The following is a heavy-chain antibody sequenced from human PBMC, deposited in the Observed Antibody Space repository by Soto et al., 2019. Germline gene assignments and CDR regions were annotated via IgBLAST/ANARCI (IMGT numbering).Heavy chain of an antibody. CDR3: ARDMSVRSGSYYHLGH. Sequence: QVQLVESGGGVVQPGTSLRLSCAASGFTFSSFGMHWVRQAPGKGLEWVAAISSAGTYEYHADAVKVRFIISRDNYANTLYLQMSTLGAEDTAVYYCARDMSVRSGSYYHLGHWGQGTLVTVSS. J-gene: IGHJ4*02. V-gene: IGHV3-30-3*01. CDR2: ISSAGTYE. CDR1: GFTFSSFG. D-gene: IGHD3-10*01.